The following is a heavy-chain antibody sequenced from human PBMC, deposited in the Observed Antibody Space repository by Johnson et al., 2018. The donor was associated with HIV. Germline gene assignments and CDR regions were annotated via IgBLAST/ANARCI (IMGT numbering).Heavy chain of an antibody. V-gene: IGHV3-30*18. D-gene: IGHD1-26*01. CDR3: AKEGGIRRVAWELRSYSFDI. CDR1: GFTFSSYG. Sequence: QVQLVESGGGLVQPGRSLRLSCAASGFTFSSYGMHWVRQAPGKGLEWVAVIWYDGSDKYYADSVKGRFTISRDNSKNTLYLQMNSLRAEDTAVYYCAKEGGIRRVAWELRSYSFDIWGQGTMVTVSS. J-gene: IGHJ3*02. CDR2: IWYDGSDK.